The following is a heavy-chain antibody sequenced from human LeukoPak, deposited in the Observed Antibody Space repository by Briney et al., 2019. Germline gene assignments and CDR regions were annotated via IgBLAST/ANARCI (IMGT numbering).Heavy chain of an antibody. Sequence: SGGSLRLSCSASGFTFSSYAMHWVRQAPGKGLEYVSAISGNGGSTYYADSVRGRFTISRDNSKNTLYLQMNSLRVEDTAVYYCVKESRTYYSNDMDVWGQGTTVTVSS. J-gene: IGHJ6*02. CDR3: VKESRTYYSNDMDV. V-gene: IGHV3-64D*06. CDR2: ISGNGGST. CDR1: GFTFSSYA.